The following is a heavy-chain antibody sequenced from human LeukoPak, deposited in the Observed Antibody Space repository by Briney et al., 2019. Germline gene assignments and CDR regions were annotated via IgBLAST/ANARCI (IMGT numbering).Heavy chain of an antibody. D-gene: IGHD3-10*01. CDR1: GFTFINAW. V-gene: IGHV3-15*01. CDR2: IKSKAAGGTI. J-gene: IGHJ4*02. Sequence: GGSLRLSCAASGFTFINAWISWVRQAPGKGLEWVGLIKSKAAGGTIDYAAPVKGRFTISRDDSKNTLYLQMNSLRAEDTAVYYCAREIRFGMDYWGQGTLVTVSS. CDR3: AREIRFGMDY.